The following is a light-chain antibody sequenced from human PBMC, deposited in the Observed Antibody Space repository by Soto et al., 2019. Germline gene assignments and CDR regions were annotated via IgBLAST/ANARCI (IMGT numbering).Light chain of an antibody. J-gene: IGLJ1*01. CDR2: DVS. CDR1: SSDVGGYNY. Sequence: QSVLTQPASVSGSPGQSITISCTGTSSDVGGYNYVSWYQQHPGKAPKLMIYDVSYRPSGVSDRFSGSKSGNTASLTISGLRSEDEADYYCDSYTSGSSYVXGTGTKVTVL. CDR3: DSYTSGSSYV. V-gene: IGLV2-14*01.